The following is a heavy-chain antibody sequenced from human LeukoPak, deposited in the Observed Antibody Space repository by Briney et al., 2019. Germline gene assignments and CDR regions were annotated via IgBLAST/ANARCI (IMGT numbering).Heavy chain of an antibody. D-gene: IGHD3-10*01. CDR2: ISGSGGST. V-gene: IGHV3-23*01. CDR3: ASSMVRGVISLGYYYYGMDV. J-gene: IGHJ6*02. Sequence: GGSLRLSCAASGFTVSSNYMSWVRQAPGKGLEWVSAISGSGGSTYYADSVKGRFTISRDNSKNTLYLQMNSLRAEDTAVYYCASSMVRGVISLGYYYYGMDVWGQGTTVTVSS. CDR1: GFTVSSNY.